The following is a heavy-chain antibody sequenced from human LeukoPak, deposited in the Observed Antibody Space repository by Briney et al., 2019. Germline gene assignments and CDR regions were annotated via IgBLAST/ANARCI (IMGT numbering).Heavy chain of an antibody. CDR1: GGSISSDNYY. CDR3: ARAGGYCSSTSCPFGY. Sequence: SETLSLTCTVSGGSISSDNYYWSWIRQPAGKGLEWIGRIYSSGTTNYDPSLKSRVTISVDTSKNYFSLNLSSVTAADTAVYYCARAGGYCSSTSCPFGYWGQGTLVTVSS. J-gene: IGHJ4*02. V-gene: IGHV4-61*02. CDR2: IYSSGTT. D-gene: IGHD2-2*01.